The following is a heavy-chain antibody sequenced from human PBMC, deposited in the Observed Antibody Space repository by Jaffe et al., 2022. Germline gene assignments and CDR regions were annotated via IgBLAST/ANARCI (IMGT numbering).Heavy chain of an antibody. CDR3: APPGGITMVQGASGRVDYFDY. Sequence: EVQLLESGGGLVQPGGSLRLSCAASGFTFSSYAMSWVRQAPGKGLEWVSAISGSGGSTYYADSVKGRFTISRDNSKNTLYLQMNSLRAEDTAVYYCAPPGGITMVQGASGRVDYFDYWGQGTLVTVSS. CDR2: ISGSGGST. J-gene: IGHJ4*02. CDR1: GFTFSSYA. D-gene: IGHD3-10*01. V-gene: IGHV3-23*01.